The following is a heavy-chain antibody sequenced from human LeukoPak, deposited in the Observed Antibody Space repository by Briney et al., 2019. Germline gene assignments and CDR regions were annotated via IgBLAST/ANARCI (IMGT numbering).Heavy chain of an antibody. CDR2: IYHSGST. CDR1: GGSISSGGYY. CDR3: ARALNSVVTANWFDP. J-gene: IGHJ5*02. Sequence: SETLSLTCTVSGGSISSGGYYWSWIRQPPGKGLEWIGYIYHSGSTNYNPSLKSRVTISVDTSKNQFSLKLSSVTAADTAVYYCARALNSVVTANWFDPWGQGTLVTVSS. D-gene: IGHD2-21*02. V-gene: IGHV4-30-2*01.